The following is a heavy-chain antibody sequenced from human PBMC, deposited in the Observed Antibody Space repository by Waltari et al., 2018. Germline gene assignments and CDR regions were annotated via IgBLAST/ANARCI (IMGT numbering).Heavy chain of an antibody. V-gene: IGHV4-4*02. CDR1: GDSVSNNYW. J-gene: IGHJ4*02. Sequence: QLQLQQSGPGLVKPSESLFLSCAVSGDSVSNNYWWRWVRQPPGKGLAWIGQIHGTGKTNYNPSLESRVTVSMDTSNNQFSLRVTSPTAADTAVYFCARDRGRGLYLDSWGQGTLVTVS. CDR2: IHGTGKT. CDR3: ARDRGRGLYLDS. D-gene: IGHD1-26*01.